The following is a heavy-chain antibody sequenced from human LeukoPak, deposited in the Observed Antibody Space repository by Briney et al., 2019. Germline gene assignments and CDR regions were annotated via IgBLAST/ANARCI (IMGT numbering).Heavy chain of an antibody. J-gene: IGHJ6*02. CDR1: GGTFSSYA. CDR2: IIPIFGTA. CDR3: ARERWEPPYYYYGLDV. D-gene: IGHD5-24*01. V-gene: IGHV1-69*06. Sequence: ASVKVSCKASGGTFSSYAISWVRQAPGQGLEWMGGIIPIFGTANYAQKFQGRVTIIADKSTSTAFMELSSLRSEDTAVYYCARERWEPPYYYYGLDVWGQGTTVTVSS.